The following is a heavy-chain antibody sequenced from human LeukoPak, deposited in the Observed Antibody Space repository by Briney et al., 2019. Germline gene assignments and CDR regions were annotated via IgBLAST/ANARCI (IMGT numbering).Heavy chain of an antibody. Sequence: GGSLRLSCVASGFTFSTYEMNWVRQAPGKGLEWLSYISSSGGTIYYADSVKGRFTISRDNAKNSLYLQMNSLRAEDTAVYYCASGDDYGGNFDYWGQGTLVTVSS. CDR2: ISSSGGTI. V-gene: IGHV3-48*03. D-gene: IGHD4-23*01. CDR1: GFTFSTYE. CDR3: ASGDDYGGNFDY. J-gene: IGHJ4*02.